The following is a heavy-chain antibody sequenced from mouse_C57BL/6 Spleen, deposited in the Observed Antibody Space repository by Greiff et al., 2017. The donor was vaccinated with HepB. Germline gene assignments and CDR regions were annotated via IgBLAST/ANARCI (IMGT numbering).Heavy chain of an antibody. Sequence: QVQLQQPGAELVRPGSSVKLSCKASGYTFTSYWMDWVKQRPGQGLEWIGNIYPSDSETHYNQKFKDKATLTVDKSSSTAYMQLSSLTSEDSAVYYGASTVVATRAMDYWGQGTSVTVSS. V-gene: IGHV1-61*01. D-gene: IGHD1-1*01. CDR1: GYTFTSYW. CDR3: ASTVVATRAMDY. CDR2: IYPSDSET. J-gene: IGHJ4*01.